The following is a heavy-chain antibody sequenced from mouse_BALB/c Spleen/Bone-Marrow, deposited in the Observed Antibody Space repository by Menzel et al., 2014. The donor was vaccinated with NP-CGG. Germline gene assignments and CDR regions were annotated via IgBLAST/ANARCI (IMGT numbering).Heavy chain of an antibody. V-gene: IGHV5-17*02. Sequence: EVKLVESGGGLVQPGGSRKLSCAASGFTFSSFGMHWVRQAPEKGLEWVAYISNASSPTNYADTVKGRFTISRDTTKNTLFLKMASLRFKDTAMDYCARKWAMISHYYAMDYWGQGTSVTVSS. CDR1: GFTFSSFG. D-gene: IGHD2-4*01. CDR2: ISNASSPT. CDR3: ARKWAMISHYYAMDY. J-gene: IGHJ4*01.